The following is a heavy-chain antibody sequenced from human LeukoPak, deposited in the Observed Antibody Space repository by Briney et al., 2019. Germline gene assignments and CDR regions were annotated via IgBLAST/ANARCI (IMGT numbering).Heavy chain of an antibody. J-gene: IGHJ4*02. CDR3: ARIPLGYSGAYYFDY. D-gene: IGHD5-12*01. CDR2: ISSSGSV. CDR1: RGSISGSIRSYY. V-gene: IGHV4-61*05. Sequence: SETLSLTCTVSRGSISGSIRSYYWRWLRQPPGKGLEWIGYISSSGSVNDNPSLRSRVTISVDTSKNQFFLNLSSVSAADTAVYYCARIPLGYSGAYYFDYWGQGTLVTVSP.